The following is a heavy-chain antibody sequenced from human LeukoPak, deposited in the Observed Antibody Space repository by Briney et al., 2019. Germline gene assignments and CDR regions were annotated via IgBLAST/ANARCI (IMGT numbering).Heavy chain of an antibody. J-gene: IGHJ5*02. V-gene: IGHV4-34*01. CDR1: GFTFSSYA. D-gene: IGHD6-19*01. CDR3: ARAQEQWLVPVSWFDP. CDR2: INHSGST. Sequence: GSLRLSCSASGFTFSSYAMSWVRQAPGKGLEWIGEINHSGSTNYNPSLKSRVTISVDTSKNQFSLKLSSVTAADTAVYYCARAQEQWLVPVSWFDPWGQGTLVTVSS.